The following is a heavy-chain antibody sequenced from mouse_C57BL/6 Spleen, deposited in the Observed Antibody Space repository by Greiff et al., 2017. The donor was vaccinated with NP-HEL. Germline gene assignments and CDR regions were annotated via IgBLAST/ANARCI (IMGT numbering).Heavy chain of an antibody. V-gene: IGHV5-9*01. CDR1: GFTFSSYT. CDR2: ISGGGGNT. CDR3: ARLATREGNYAMDY. Sequence: EVQVVESGGGLVKPGGSLKLSCAASGFTFSSYTMSWVRQTPEKRLEWVATISGGGGNTYYPDSVKGRFTISRDNAKNTLYLQMSSLRSEDTALYYCARLATREGNYAMDYWGQGTSVTVSS. D-gene: IGHD6-1*01. J-gene: IGHJ4*01.